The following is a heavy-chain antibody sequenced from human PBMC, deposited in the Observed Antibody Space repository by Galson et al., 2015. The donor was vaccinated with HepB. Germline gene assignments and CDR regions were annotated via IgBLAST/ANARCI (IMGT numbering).Heavy chain of an antibody. J-gene: IGHJ3*02. CDR3: ARDDGLEAFDI. CDR2: IWYDGSNI. CDR1: GFTFSSYG. Sequence: SLRLSCAASGFTFSSYGMHWVRQAPGKGLEWVAVIWYDGSNIYYADSVKGRFTISRDNSKNTLYLQMNSLRAEDTAVYYCARDDGLEAFDIWGQGTWVTVSS. V-gene: IGHV3-33*01.